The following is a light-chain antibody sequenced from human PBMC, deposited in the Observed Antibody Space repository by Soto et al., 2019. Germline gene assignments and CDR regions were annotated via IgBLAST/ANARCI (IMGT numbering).Light chain of an antibody. J-gene: IGLJ3*02. Sequence: QSVLTQPTSVSGAPGQRVTISCTGSSANIGAGFDVHWYQQLPRTAPKLLISNNNNRPSGVPDRFSGSKSGTSASLAITGLEAEDEADYYCQSFDSSLSGVVFGGGTKLTVL. V-gene: IGLV1-40*01. CDR3: QSFDSSLSGVV. CDR1: SANIGAGFD. CDR2: NNN.